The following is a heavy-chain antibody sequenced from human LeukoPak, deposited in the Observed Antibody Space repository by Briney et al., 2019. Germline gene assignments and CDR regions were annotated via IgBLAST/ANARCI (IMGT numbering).Heavy chain of an antibody. V-gene: IGHV3-7*01. D-gene: IGHD6-13*01. CDR2: IKQDGSEK. CDR3: ATSKDTAGGPY. J-gene: IGHJ4*02. CDR1: GFTFSSYW. Sequence: GGSLRLSCAAPGFTFSSYWMSWVRQAPGKGLEWVANIKQDGSEKYYVDSVKGRFTISRDNAKNSVYLQMDSLRAEDTAVYYCATSKDTAGGPYWGQGALVTVSS.